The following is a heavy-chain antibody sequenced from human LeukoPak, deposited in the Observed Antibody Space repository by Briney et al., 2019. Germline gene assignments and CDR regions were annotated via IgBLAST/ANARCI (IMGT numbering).Heavy chain of an antibody. D-gene: IGHD5-12*01. CDR3: ARVVYSGYDYGYYFDY. CDR2: IKQDGSEK. Sequence: GGSLRLSCAASGFTFSSYWMSWVRRAPGKGLEWVANIKQDGSEKYYVDSVKGRFTISRDNAKNSLYLQMNSLRAEDTAVYYCARVVYSGYDYGYYFDYWGQGTLVTVSS. J-gene: IGHJ4*02. CDR1: GFTFSSYW. V-gene: IGHV3-7*01.